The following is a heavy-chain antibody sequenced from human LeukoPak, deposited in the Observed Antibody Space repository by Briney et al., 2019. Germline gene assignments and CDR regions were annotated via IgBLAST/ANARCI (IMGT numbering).Heavy chain of an antibody. J-gene: IGHJ4*02. V-gene: IGHV4-61*01. CDR2: IYYSGST. CDR3: ARALMVRGVITYYYFDY. Sequence: SETLSLTCTVSGGSVSSGSYYWSWIRQPPGKGLEWIGYIYYSGSTNYNPSLKSRGTISVDTSKNQFSLKLSSVTAADTAVYYCARALMVRGVITYYYFDYWGQGTLVTVSS. D-gene: IGHD3-10*01. CDR1: GGSVSSGSYY.